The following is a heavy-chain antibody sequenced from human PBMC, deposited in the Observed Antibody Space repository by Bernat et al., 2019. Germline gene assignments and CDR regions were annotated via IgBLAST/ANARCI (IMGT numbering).Heavy chain of an antibody. D-gene: IGHD5-18*01. J-gene: IGHJ5*02. CDR2: INHSGST. CDR1: GGSFSGYY. Sequence: QVQLQQWGAGLLKPSETLSLTCAVYGGSFSGYYWSWIRQPPGKGLEWIGKINHSGSTNYNPSLKSRVTISVDTSKNQFSLKLSSVTAADTAVYYCARGRHLIQLFFFIGAGTAKLAFDPWGQGTLVTVSS. CDR3: ARGRHLIQLFFFIGAGTAKLAFDP. V-gene: IGHV4-34*01.